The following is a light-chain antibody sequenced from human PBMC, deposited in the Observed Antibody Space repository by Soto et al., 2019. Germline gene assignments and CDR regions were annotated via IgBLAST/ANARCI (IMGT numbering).Light chain of an antibody. CDR1: KSISSW. J-gene: IGKJ5*01. CDR3: QQYKSYPDT. CDR2: DAS. Sequence: DIQMTQSPSTLSASVGDRVTINCRTRKSISSWLARYQQTPGKAPTLLMYDASSLESGVPSRLSGSGSGTKFALTISSLQADDFATYYSQQYKSYPDTFGQGTRLEIK. V-gene: IGKV1-5*01.